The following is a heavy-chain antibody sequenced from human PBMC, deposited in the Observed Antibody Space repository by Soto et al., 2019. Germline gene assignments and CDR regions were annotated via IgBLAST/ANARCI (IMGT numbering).Heavy chain of an antibody. CDR2: IWYDGSNK. V-gene: IGHV3-33*01. J-gene: IGHJ3*02. CDR3: ARDRVVRGAYDAFDI. D-gene: IGHD3-10*01. Sequence: GGSLRLSCAASGFTFSSYGMHWVRQAPGKGLEWVAVIWYDGSNKYYADSVKGRFTISRDNSKNTLYLQMNSLRAEDTAVYYCARDRVVRGAYDAFDIWGQGTMVTVSS. CDR1: GFTFSSYG.